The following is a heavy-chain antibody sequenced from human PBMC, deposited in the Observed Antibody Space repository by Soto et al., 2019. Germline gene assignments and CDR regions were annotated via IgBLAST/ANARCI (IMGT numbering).Heavy chain of an antibody. Sequence: GASVKVSCKASGYTFTSYYMHWVRRAPGQGLEWMGIINPSGGSTSYAQKFQGRVTMTRDTSTSTVYMELSSLRSEDTAVYYCARDQYDFWSPPSPLDYWGQGTLVTVSS. CDR1: GYTFTSYY. CDR3: ARDQYDFWSPPSPLDY. V-gene: IGHV1-46*01. D-gene: IGHD3-3*01. J-gene: IGHJ4*02. CDR2: INPSGGST.